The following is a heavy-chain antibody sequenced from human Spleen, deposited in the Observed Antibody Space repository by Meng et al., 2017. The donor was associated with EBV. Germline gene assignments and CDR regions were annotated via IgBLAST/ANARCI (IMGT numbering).Heavy chain of an antibody. CDR1: GGTFANYD. D-gene: IGHD5-24*01. J-gene: IGHJ4*02. CDR3: ARGDRWLKPDY. CDR2: IIPLFGTT. V-gene: IGHV1-69*06. Sequence: QVQLVQSGAEVKKPGSTVKVSCRASGGTFANYDVSWVRQAPGQGLEWMGGIIPLFGTTDYARKFKGRLTITADKSTLTAFMELSSLTSQDTAVYYCARGDRWLKPDYWGQGTLVTVSS.